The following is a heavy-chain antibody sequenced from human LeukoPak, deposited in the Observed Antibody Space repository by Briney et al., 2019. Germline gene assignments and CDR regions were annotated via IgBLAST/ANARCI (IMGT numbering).Heavy chain of an antibody. D-gene: IGHD2-2*01. CDR1: GFTFSSYW. V-gene: IGHV3-7*01. Sequence: GGSLRLSCAASGFTFSSYWMSWVRQAPGKGLEWVANIKQDGSEKYYVDSVKGRFTISRDNAKNSLYLQMNSLRAEDTAVYYCARLSEYQLLTGPSWFDPWGQGTLVTVSS. CDR2: IKQDGSEK. J-gene: IGHJ5*02. CDR3: ARLSEYQLLTGPSWFDP.